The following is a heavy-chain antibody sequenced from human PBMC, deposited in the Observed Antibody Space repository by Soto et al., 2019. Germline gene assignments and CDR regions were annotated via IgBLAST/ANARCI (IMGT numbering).Heavy chain of an antibody. Sequence: PSETLSLTCTVSGGSISSGGYYWSWIRQHPGKGLEWIGYIYYSGSTYYNPSLKSRVTISVDTSKNQFSLKLSSVTAADTAVYYCARDVLEYCSGGSCYRFDPWGQGTRVTVSS. V-gene: IGHV4-31*03. CDR3: ARDVLEYCSGGSCYRFDP. CDR2: IYYSGST. CDR1: GGSISSGGYY. D-gene: IGHD2-15*01. J-gene: IGHJ5*02.